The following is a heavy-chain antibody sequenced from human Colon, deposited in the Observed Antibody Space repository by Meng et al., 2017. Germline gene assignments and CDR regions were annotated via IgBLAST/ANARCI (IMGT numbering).Heavy chain of an antibody. CDR3: ARESTSWHKIDF. CDR1: GYTFTGYY. CDR2: INPDSGGT. D-gene: IGHD2-2*01. Sequence: ASSMVFCKASGYTFTGYYIHWVRQAPGQGLEWVGRINPDSGGTNYAQKFPGRVTMTRDTSITTAYMGLSSLRSDDTALYFCARESTSWHKIDFWGQGTLVTVSS. V-gene: IGHV1-2*06. J-gene: IGHJ4*02.